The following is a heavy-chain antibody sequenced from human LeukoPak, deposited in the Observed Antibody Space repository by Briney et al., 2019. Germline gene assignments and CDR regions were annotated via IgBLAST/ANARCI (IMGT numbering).Heavy chain of an antibody. J-gene: IGHJ6*03. V-gene: IGHV1-8*03. Sequence: ASVKVSCKASGYTFTSYDINWVRQATGRGVEWMGWMNPNSGNTGYAQKFQGRGTITRNTSISTAYMELRSLRSEDTAVYYCARLSGFSSGWYDYYYYYYMDVWGKGTTVTVSS. CDR1: GYTFTSYD. CDR3: ARLSGFSSGWYDYYYYYYMDV. CDR2: MNPNSGNT. D-gene: IGHD6-19*01.